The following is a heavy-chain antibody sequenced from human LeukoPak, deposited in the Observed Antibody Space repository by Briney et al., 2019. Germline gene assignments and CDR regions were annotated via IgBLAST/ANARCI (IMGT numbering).Heavy chain of an antibody. CDR1: GYAFTDYY. D-gene: IGHD2-21*01. V-gene: IGHV1-2*02. CDR2: INPNSGGT. CDR3: ARADRLDGAPYLIGP. J-gene: IGHJ5*02. Sequence: ASVKLSCKTSGYAFTDYYLHWVRQAPGQGLEWMGWINPNSGGTSSAQKFQGRFTMTRDTSITTVYMEVAWLTSEDTAIYYCARADRLDGAPYLIGPWGQGTLVPVSS.